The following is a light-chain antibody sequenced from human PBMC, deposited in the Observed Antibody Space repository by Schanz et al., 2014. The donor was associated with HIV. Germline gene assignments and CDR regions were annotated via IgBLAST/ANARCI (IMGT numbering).Light chain of an antibody. Sequence: QSALTQPASLSGSPGQSITISCTGTSSDVGGYNYVSWYQQHPGKAPKLMICEVSKRPSGVSNRFSGSKSGNTASLTISGLQAEDEADYYCSSYEGSNNWVFGTGTKVTVL. CDR2: EVS. CDR1: SSDVGGYNY. J-gene: IGLJ1*01. V-gene: IGLV2-14*01. CDR3: SSYEGSNNWV.